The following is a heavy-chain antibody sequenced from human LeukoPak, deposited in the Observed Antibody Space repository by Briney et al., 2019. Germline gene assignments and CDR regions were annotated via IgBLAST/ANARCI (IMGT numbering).Heavy chain of an antibody. V-gene: IGHV3-21*01. CDR2: ISSSSSYI. J-gene: IGHJ4*02. D-gene: IGHD4-23*01. Sequence: GGSLRLSCAASGFTFSSYSMNWVRQAPGKGLEWVSSISSSSSYIYYAESVKGRFTIPRDNAKNSLYQQMNSLSAEDTAVYYCGRVYLDGGNQSFDYWGQGTLVTVSS. CDR3: GRVYLDGGNQSFDY. CDR1: GFTFSSYS.